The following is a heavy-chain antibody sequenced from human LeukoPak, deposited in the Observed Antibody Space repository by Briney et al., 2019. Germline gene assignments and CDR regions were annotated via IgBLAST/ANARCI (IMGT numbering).Heavy chain of an antibody. V-gene: IGHV3-23*01. J-gene: IGHJ5*02. CDR1: GFTFSSFA. D-gene: IGHD4-17*01. CDR2: ITGTHYTT. CDR3: TKDPIGDYVGAFDP. Sequence: GGSLRLSCAASGFTFSSFAMTWVRQAPGKGLEWVSSITGTHYTTYNTDSVKGRFTISRDNSKNTLYLQMNSLRADDTAVYYCTKDPIGDYVGAFDPWGQGTLVTVSS.